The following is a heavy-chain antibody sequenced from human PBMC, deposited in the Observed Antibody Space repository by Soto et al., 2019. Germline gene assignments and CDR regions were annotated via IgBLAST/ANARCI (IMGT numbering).Heavy chain of an antibody. CDR1: GFTFSSYA. D-gene: IGHD3-9*01. CDR3: ARVSNGVLRYFDWLLYFDY. CDR2: ISYDGSNK. J-gene: IGHJ4*02. V-gene: IGHV3-30-3*01. Sequence: QVQLVESGGGVVQPGRSLRLSCAASGFTFSSYAMLWVRQAPGKGLEWVAVISYDGSNKYYADSVKGRFTISRDNSKNTLYLQMNSLRAEDTAVYYCARVSNGVLRYFDWLLYFDYWGQGTLVTVSS.